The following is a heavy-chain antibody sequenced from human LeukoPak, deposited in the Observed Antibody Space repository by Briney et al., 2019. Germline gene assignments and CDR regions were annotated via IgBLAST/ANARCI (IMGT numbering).Heavy chain of an antibody. CDR3: ANGLHPLYYYYGLAV. Sequence: ASVKVSCKVSGYTLTELSMHWVRQAPGKGLEWMGGFDPEDGETIYAQKFQDRVTMTADTSTKTAYMELRSLTSDDTAIYYCANGLHPLYYYYGLAVWGQGTTATVSS. CDR2: FDPEDGET. V-gene: IGHV1-24*01. CDR1: GYTLTELS. J-gene: IGHJ6*02. D-gene: IGHD2-8*01.